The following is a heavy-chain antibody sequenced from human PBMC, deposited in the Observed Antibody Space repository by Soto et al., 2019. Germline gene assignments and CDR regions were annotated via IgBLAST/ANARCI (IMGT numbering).Heavy chain of an antibody. Sequence: QVQLQESGPGLVKPSQTLSLTCTVSGGSISSGGYYWSWIRQHPGKGLEWIGYIYYSGSTYYNPSLKSRVTLSVATSKNRLSLRLSSVTAADPAVSSCARLCRGDCPHGMDVWGPGTTVTVSS. D-gene: IGHD2-21*02. CDR1: GGSISSGGYY. J-gene: IGHJ6*02. V-gene: IGHV4-31*03. CDR2: IYYSGST. CDR3: ARLCRGDCPHGMDV.